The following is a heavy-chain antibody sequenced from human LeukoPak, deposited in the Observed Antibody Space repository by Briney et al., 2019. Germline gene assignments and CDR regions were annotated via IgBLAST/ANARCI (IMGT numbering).Heavy chain of an antibody. D-gene: IGHD5-12*01. CDR1: GFIFSSYA. Sequence: GRSLRLSCAASGFIFSSYAMHWVRQAPGKGLEWVAVISYDGSNKHYAESVKGRFTISRDNSKNILYLQMNSLRAEDTAVYYCARDPEWLRLFDYWGQGTLVTVPS. J-gene: IGHJ4*02. V-gene: IGHV3-30-3*01. CDR3: ARDPEWLRLFDY. CDR2: ISYDGSNK.